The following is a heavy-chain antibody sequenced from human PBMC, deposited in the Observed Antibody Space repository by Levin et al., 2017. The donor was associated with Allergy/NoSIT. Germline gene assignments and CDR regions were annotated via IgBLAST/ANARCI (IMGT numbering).Heavy chain of an antibody. CDR2: IGTAGDT. CDR1: GFTFSSYD. J-gene: IGHJ6*02. Sequence: GESLKISCAASGFTFSSYDMHWVRQATGKGLEWVSAIGTAGDTYYPGSVKGRFTISRENAKNSLYLQMNSLRAGDTAVYYCARGSSSWEPGSYYYYYGMDVWGQGTTVTVSS. V-gene: IGHV3-13*01. CDR3: ARGSSSWEPGSYYYYYGMDV. D-gene: IGHD6-13*01.